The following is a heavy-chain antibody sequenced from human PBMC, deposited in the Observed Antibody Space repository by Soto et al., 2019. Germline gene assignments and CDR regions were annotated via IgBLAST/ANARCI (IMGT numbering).Heavy chain of an antibody. V-gene: IGHV4-31*03. Sequence: PSETLSLTCTVSGGSISSGGYYWSWIRQHPGKGLEWIGYIYYSGSTYYNPSLKSRVTISSDTSKNQFSLSVSSVTAADTAVYYCARAPETPPIVRVVVPYCFDSCGQGTLVTVSS. CDR2: IYYSGST. CDR3: ARAPETPPIVRVVVPYCFDS. D-gene: IGHD3-16*02. CDR1: GGSISSGGYY. J-gene: IGHJ4*02.